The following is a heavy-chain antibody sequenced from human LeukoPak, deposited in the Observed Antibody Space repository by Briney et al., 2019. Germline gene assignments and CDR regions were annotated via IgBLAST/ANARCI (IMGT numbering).Heavy chain of an antibody. D-gene: IGHD1-26*01. Sequence: GESLKISCKVSGYSFTNYWIGWLRQMPGKGLVWMGCVYHGDSDTRYSPSFQGQVTISGDKSIGTAYLQWSSLKASDTAMYYCARLAPRIVGAWVDYWGQGTLVTVSS. CDR2: VYHGDSDT. CDR3: ARLAPRIVGAWVDY. J-gene: IGHJ4*02. V-gene: IGHV5-51*01. CDR1: GYSFTNYW.